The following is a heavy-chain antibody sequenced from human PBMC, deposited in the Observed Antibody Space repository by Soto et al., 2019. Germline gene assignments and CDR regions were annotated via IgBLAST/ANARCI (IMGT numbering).Heavy chain of an antibody. CDR3: ATDSSSFYYFDY. J-gene: IGHJ4*02. CDR1: GFTFSSYS. CDR2: ISSSSSTI. D-gene: IGHD6-6*01. V-gene: IGHV3-48*02. Sequence: EVQLVESGGGLVQPGGSLRLSCAASGFTFSSYSMNWVRQAAGKGLEWVSYISSSSSTIYYADSVKGRFTISRDNAKNSLYLQMSSLRDEDTAVYYCATDSSSFYYFDYWGQGSLVTVSS.